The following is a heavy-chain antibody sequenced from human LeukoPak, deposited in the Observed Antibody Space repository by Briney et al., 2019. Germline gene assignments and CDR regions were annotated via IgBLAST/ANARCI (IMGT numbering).Heavy chain of an antibody. CDR2: INPNSGGT. CDR3: ARGPPYHYDFWSGYYYYYGMDV. D-gene: IGHD3-3*01. J-gene: IGHJ6*02. CDR1: GYTFTGYY. Sequence: EASVKVSCKASGYTFTGYYMHWVRQAPGQGLEWMGRINPNSGGTNYAQKFQGRVTMTRDTSISTAYMELSRLRSDDTAVYYCARGPPYHYDFWSGYYYYYGMDVWGQGTTVTVSS. V-gene: IGHV1-2*06.